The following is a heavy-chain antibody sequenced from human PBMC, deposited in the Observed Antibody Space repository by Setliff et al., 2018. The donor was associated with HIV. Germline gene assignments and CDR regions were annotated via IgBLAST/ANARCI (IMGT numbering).Heavy chain of an antibody. D-gene: IGHD3-10*01. Sequence: PSETLSLTCAVSGYSISSGYYWGWIRQPPGKGLEWIGSIYHSGSTYYNPSLKSRVTISVDPSKNQFSRKLSSVTAADTAGYYCARLITTVRGVEKHWSFDLWGRGTLVNVSS. CDR3: ARLITTVRGVEKHWSFDL. J-gene: IGHJ2*01. CDR1: GYSISSGYY. V-gene: IGHV4-38-2*01. CDR2: IYHSGST.